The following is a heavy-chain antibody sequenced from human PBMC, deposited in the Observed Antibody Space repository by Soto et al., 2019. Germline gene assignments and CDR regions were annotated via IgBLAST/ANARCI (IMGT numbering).Heavy chain of an antibody. CDR2: IIPIFGTA. CDR3: AIGGYYDFWSGSFDYYYYGMDV. CDR1: GGTFSSYA. V-gene: IGHV1-69*06. D-gene: IGHD3-3*01. Sequence: QVQLVQSGAEVKKPGSSVKVSCKASGGTFSSYAISWVRQAPGQGLEWMGGIIPIFGTANYAQKFQGRVTITADKSTSTAYMELSSLRSEDTAVYYCAIGGYYDFWSGSFDYYYYGMDVWGQGTTVTVSS. J-gene: IGHJ6*02.